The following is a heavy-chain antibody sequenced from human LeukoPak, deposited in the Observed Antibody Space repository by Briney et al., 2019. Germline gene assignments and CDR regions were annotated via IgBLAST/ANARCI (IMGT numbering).Heavy chain of an antibody. D-gene: IGHD6-19*01. CDR2: INHSGST. CDR3: ATLAVRYYYYGMGV. J-gene: IGHJ6*02. Sequence: SETLSLTCAVYGGSFSGYYWSWIRQPPGKGLEWIGEINHSGSTNYNPSLKSRVTISVDTSKNQFSLKLSSVTAADTAVYYCATLAVRYYYYGMGVWGQGTTVTVSS. CDR1: GGSFSGYY. V-gene: IGHV4-34*01.